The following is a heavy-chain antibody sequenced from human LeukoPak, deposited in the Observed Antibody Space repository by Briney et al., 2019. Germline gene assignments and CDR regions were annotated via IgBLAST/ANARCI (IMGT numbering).Heavy chain of an antibody. J-gene: IGHJ4*02. CDR2: ITLFNGNT. CDR3: VIGAGPVGEGRYSSSWYRLDY. CDR1: GYTFTYRY. Sequence: GFSVNVSCKACGYTFTYRYLHWVRPAPARAREWMGWITLFNGNTKYTQKSQDRVTITKDRCMSTAYMERRGLRPEDTGMYYCVIGAGPVGEGRYSSSWYRLDYWGQGALVTVSP. V-gene: IGHV1-45*02. D-gene: IGHD6-13*01.